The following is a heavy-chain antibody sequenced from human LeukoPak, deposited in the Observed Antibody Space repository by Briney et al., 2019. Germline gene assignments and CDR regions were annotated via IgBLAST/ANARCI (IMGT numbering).Heavy chain of an antibody. CDR2: IYYSGST. CDR1: GGSISSYY. Sequence: SETLSLTCTVSGGSISSYYWSWIRQPPGKGLEWIGYIYYSGSTNYNPSLKSRVTISVDTSKNQFSLKLSSVTAADTAVYYCARVRKTIFGVVMDYWGQGTLVTVSS. J-gene: IGHJ4*02. V-gene: IGHV4-59*12. CDR3: ARVRKTIFGVVMDY. D-gene: IGHD3-3*01.